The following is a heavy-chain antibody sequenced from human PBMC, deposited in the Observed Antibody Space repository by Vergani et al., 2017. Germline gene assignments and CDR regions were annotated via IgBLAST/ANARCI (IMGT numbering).Heavy chain of an antibody. CDR1: GFTFSSYE. CDR2: ISSSGSTI. D-gene: IGHD6-13*01. Sequence: EVQLVESGGGLVQPGGSLRLSCAASGFTFSSYEMNWVRQAPGKGLEWVSYISSSGSTIYYADSVKGRFTISRDNAKNSLYLQVNSLRAEDTAVYYCARVAAAEYYFDYWGQGTLVTVSS. J-gene: IGHJ4*02. V-gene: IGHV3-48*03. CDR3: ARVAAAEYYFDY.